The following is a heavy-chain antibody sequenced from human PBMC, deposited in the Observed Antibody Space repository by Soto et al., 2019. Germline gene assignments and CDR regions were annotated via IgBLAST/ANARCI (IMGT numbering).Heavy chain of an antibody. CDR1: GGTFSSYA. CDR2: IIPIFGTA. Sequence: ASVKVSCKASGGTFSSYAISWVRQAPGQGLEWMGGIIPIFGTANYAQKFQGRVTITADESTSTAYMELSSLRSEDTAVYYCARVKEELATIPWFDPWGQATLVTVSS. J-gene: IGHJ5*02. CDR3: ARVKEELATIPWFDP. V-gene: IGHV1-69*13. D-gene: IGHD5-12*01.